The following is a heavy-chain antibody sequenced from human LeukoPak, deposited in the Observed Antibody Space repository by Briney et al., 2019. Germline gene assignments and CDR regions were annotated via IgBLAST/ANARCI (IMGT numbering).Heavy chain of an antibody. D-gene: IGHD6-13*01. Sequence: SGGSLRLSCAASGFTFCSYGMNWVRQAPGKGLEWVAVIWYDGSNKYYGDSVKGRFTISRDNSKNTVSLQMNSLRVEDTAVYYCARLGSSWSFDYWGQGTLVTVSS. CDR3: ARLGSSWSFDY. J-gene: IGHJ4*02. CDR1: GFTFCSYG. CDR2: IWYDGSNK. V-gene: IGHV3-33*01.